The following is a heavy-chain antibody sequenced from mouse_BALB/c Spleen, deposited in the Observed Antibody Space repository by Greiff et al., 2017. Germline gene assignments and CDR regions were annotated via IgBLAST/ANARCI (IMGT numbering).Heavy chain of an antibody. CDR2: ISTYYGDA. Sequence: QVQLQQSGAELVRPGVSVKLSCKGSGYTFTDYAMHWVKQSHAKSLEWIGVISTYYGDASYNQKFKGKATMTVDKSSSTAYMELARLTSEDSAIYYCARGDESYAMDYWGQGTSVTVSS. CDR1: GYTFTDYA. CDR3: ARGDESYAMDY. V-gene: IGHV1S137*01. J-gene: IGHJ4*01.